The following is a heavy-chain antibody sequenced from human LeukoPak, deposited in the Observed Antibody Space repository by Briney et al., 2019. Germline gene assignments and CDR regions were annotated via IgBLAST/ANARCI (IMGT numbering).Heavy chain of an antibody. V-gene: IGHV1-46*01. J-gene: IGHJ4*02. CDR2: INPSGGST. Sequence: GASVKVSCKASGYTFTSYYMHWLRQAPGQGLEWMGTINPSGGSTSYAQKFQGRVTMTRDTSTSTAYMELRSLRSDDTAVYYCARGEVYFDYWGQGTLVTVSS. CDR1: GYTFTSYY. D-gene: IGHD1-26*01. CDR3: ARGEVYFDY.